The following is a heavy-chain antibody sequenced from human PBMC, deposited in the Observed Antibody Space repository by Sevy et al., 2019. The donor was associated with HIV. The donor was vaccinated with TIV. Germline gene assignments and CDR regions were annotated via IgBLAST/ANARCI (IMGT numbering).Heavy chain of an antibody. D-gene: IGHD1-26*01. CDR1: GFTFSRYG. Sequence: GGSLRLSCAASGFTFSRYGVHWVRQAPGKGLEWVAFIRYDGTNTYYADSVRGRITISRDNSKNTLYLQMARLRSEDTAVYYCAVGLLEPFDYWGQGTLVTVSS. CDR3: AVGLLEPFDY. CDR2: IRYDGTNT. V-gene: IGHV3-30*02. J-gene: IGHJ4*02.